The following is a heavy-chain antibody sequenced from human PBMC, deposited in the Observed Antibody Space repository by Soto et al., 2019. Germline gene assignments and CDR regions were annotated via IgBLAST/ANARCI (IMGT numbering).Heavy chain of an antibody. CDR2: IMPTVDSA. CDR1: GGTLSDYA. D-gene: IGHD6-19*01. V-gene: IGHV1-69*01. J-gene: IGHJ6*02. Sequence: QVQLVQSGAEVKTPGSSVKVSCKASGGTLSDYAISWVRQAPGQGLEWMGGIMPTVDSANYAQNFQGRLTISSDESTSTAYLELSSLRSDDTAVYYCAVAAVREIMAKGSSGMAVWGQGTTVIVSS. CDR3: AVAAVREIMAKGSSGMAV.